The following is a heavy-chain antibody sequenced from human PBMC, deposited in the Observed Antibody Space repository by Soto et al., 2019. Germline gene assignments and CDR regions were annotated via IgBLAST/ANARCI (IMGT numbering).Heavy chain of an antibody. V-gene: IGHV5-10-1*01. Sequence: GESLKISCKGSGYSFTSYWISWVRQMPGKGLEWMGRIDPSDSYTNYSPSFQGRVTISADKSISTAYLQWSSLKASDTAMYYCASLPDSSSSGPPFDYWGQGTLVTVSS. D-gene: IGHD6-6*01. J-gene: IGHJ4*02. CDR2: IDPSDSYT. CDR3: ASLPDSSSSGPPFDY. CDR1: GYSFTSYW.